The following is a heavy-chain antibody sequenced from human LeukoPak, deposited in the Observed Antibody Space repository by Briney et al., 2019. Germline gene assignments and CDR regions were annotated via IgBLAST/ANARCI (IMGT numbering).Heavy chain of an antibody. D-gene: IGHD4-23*01. CDR3: ARDRLRWRADDAFDI. CDR2: ISSSSSYI. V-gene: IGHV3-21*01. CDR1: GFTFSSYW. J-gene: IGHJ3*02. Sequence: KPGGSLRLSCAASGFTFSSYWMNWVRQAPGKGLEWVSSISSSSSYIYYADSVKGRFTISRDNAKNSLYLQMNSLRAEDTAVYYCARDRLRWRADDAFDIWGQGTMVTVSS.